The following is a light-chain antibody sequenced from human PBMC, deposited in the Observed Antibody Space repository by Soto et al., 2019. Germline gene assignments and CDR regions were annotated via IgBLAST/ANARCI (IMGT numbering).Light chain of an antibody. CDR3: QSYESSLMVV. CDR1: SSNIGAGYY. CDR2: GIS. J-gene: IGLJ2*01. V-gene: IGLV1-40*01. Sequence: QSVLTQPPSVSGAPGQRVTISCTGTSSNIGAGYYVHWYQQLPGTAPKLLIYGISNRPSGVPDRFSGSKSGTSASLAITGLQAEDEADYYCQSYESSLMVVFGGGTKLTVL.